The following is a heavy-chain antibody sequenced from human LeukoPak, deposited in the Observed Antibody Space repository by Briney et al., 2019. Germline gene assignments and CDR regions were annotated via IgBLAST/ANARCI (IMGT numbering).Heavy chain of an antibody. CDR1: GYTFTGYY. Sequence: ASVKVSCKASGYTFTGYYMHWVRQAPRQGLEWMGLINRNSGGTNYAQKFQGRVTMTRDTSTSTAYMELSRLRSDDTAVYYCASYYYDSSGYYGHDAFDIWGQGTMVTVSS. CDR3: ASYYYDSSGYYGHDAFDI. CDR2: INRNSGGT. V-gene: IGHV1-2*02. J-gene: IGHJ3*02. D-gene: IGHD3-22*01.